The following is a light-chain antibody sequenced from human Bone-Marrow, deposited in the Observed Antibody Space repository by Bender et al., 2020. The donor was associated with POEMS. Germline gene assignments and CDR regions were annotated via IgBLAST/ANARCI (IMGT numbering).Light chain of an antibody. CDR3: LLYCREAWV. CDR1: TGAVTGSCQ. Sequence: QTVVTQEPSLTVSPGGTVTLTCASSTGAVTGSCQPNWFQQRPGHAPRAVIYAVDKKYSWTPARFSGSLLGGKAALTLSGVQPEDEAEFYCLLYCREAWVFGGGTKVTVL. V-gene: IGLV7-43*01. J-gene: IGLJ3*02. CDR2: AVD.